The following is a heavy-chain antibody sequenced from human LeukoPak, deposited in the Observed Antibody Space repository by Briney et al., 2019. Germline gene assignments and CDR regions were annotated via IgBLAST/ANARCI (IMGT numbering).Heavy chain of an antibody. CDR1: GFTFSSCG. CDR2: IWYDGSNK. Sequence: GGSLRLSCAASGFTFSSCGMHWVRQAPGKGLEWVAVIWYDGSNKYYADSVKGRFTISRDNSKNTLYLQMNSLRAEDTAVYYCARDGVRYFDWFNWFDPWGQGTLVTVSP. D-gene: IGHD3-9*01. J-gene: IGHJ5*02. CDR3: ARDGVRYFDWFNWFDP. V-gene: IGHV3-33*01.